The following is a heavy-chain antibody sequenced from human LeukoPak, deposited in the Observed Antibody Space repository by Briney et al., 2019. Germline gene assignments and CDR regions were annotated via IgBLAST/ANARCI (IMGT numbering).Heavy chain of an antibody. V-gene: IGHV1-2*06. D-gene: IGHD3-3*01. J-gene: IGHJ3*02. CDR3: ARDLLHYGITIFGVVAEAFDI. CDR1: GYTFTGYY. Sequence: ASVKVSFKASGYTFTGYYMHWVRQAPGQGHEWMGRINPNSGGTNYAQTFQGRVTMTRDTSISTAYMELSRLRSDDTAVYYCARDLLHYGITIFGVVAEAFDIWGQGTMVTVSS. CDR2: INPNSGGT.